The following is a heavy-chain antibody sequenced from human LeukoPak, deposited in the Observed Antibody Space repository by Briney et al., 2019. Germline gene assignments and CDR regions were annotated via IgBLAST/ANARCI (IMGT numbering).Heavy chain of an antibody. D-gene: IGHD4-11*01. CDR1: GFTFSSYS. CDR3: ARDRSYSNSMDV. J-gene: IGHJ6*02. Sequence: GGSLRLSCAASGFTFSSYSMNWVRQAPGKGLEWVSSISSNSSYIYYADSVKGQFTISRDNAKNSLYLQMNSLRAEDTAVYYCARDRSYSNSMDVWGQGTTVTVSS. CDR2: ISSNSSYI. V-gene: IGHV3-21*01.